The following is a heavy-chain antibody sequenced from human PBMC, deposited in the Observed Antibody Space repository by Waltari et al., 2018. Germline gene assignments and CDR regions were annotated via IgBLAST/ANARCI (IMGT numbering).Heavy chain of an antibody. CDR1: GFPFSSYG. CDR2: TSHDGTNS. V-gene: IGHV3-30*18. Sequence: QVQLVESGGGVVQPGRSLRLSCEASGFPFSSYGMHWVRQAPGKGLGWVAVTSHDGTNSFYGDSVKGRFTSSRDISKNTLYLQMNSLRDEDTAVYYCAKDASRDSPMVSNWFDPWGQGTPVTVSS. J-gene: IGHJ5*02. D-gene: IGHD5-18*01. CDR3: AKDASRDSPMVSNWFDP.